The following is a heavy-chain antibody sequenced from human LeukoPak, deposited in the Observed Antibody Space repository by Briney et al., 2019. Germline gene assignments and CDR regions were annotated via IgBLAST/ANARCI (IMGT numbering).Heavy chain of an antibody. J-gene: IGHJ4*02. V-gene: IGHV3-66*01. D-gene: IGHD5-18*01. CDR3: ARSRWIQLWLDY. Sequence: GGSLRLSCAASGFTVSSNYMSWVRQAPGKGLEGVAVIYSGGSTYYADSVKGRFTISRDNSKNTLYLQMNSLRAEDTAVYYCARSRWIQLWLDYWGQGTLVTVSS. CDR1: GFTVSSNY. CDR2: IYSGGST.